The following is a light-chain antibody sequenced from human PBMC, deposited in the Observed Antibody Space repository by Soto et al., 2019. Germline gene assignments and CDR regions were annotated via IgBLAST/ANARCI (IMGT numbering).Light chain of an antibody. CDR2: GAS. CDR1: RDVSSGL. J-gene: IGKJ1*01. CDR3: QQYGSSPQT. Sequence: EIVLTQSPGTLSLSPWERATLSCRASRDVSSGLLAWYQQKPGQAPRLLIYGASSRATGIPDRFSGSGSGTDFTLTISRLEPEDFAVYYCQQYGSSPQTFGQGTKVDIK. V-gene: IGKV3-20*01.